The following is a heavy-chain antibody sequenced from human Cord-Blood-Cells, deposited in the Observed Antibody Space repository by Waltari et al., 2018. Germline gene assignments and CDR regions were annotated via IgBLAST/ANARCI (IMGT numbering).Heavy chain of an antibody. Sequence: EVQLLESGGGLVQPGGSLRLSCAASGFTFSSYAMSWVRQAPGKGMGGVSAISGSGGSTYYADSVKGRFTISRDNSKNTLYLQMNSLRAEDTAVYYCAKADDYKYNWFDPWGQGTLVTVSS. J-gene: IGHJ5*02. CDR3: AKADDYKYNWFDP. D-gene: IGHD4-4*01. CDR2: ISGSGGST. V-gene: IGHV3-23*01. CDR1: GFTFSSYA.